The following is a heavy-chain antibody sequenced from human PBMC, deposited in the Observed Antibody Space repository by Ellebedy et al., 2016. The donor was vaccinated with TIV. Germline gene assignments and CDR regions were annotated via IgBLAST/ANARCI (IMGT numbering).Heavy chain of an antibody. D-gene: IGHD4-17*01. CDR1: GFTFSSYA. CDR3: AKDLYGDYLMDV. V-gene: IGHV3-23*01. Sequence: PGGSLRLSCVASGFTFSSYAMSWVRQAPGKGLEWVSTISYSGGNTYCAGSVKGRFTISRENSKNTQFLQMNSLRAEDTAVYYCAKDLYGDYLMDVWGKGTTVTVSS. CDR2: ISYSGGNT. J-gene: IGHJ6*03.